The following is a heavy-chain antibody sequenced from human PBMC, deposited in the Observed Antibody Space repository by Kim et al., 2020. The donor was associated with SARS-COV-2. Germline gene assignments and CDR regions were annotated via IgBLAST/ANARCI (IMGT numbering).Heavy chain of an antibody. CDR3: ARVRIMITFGGVIVKSFDY. Sequence: ASVKVSCKASGYTFTSYGISWVRQAPGQGLEWMGWISAYNGNTNYAQKLQGRVTMTTDTSTSTAYMELRSLRSDDTAVYYCARVRIMITFGGVIVKSFDYRGQGTLVTVSS. D-gene: IGHD3-16*02. CDR2: ISAYNGNT. V-gene: IGHV1-18*01. J-gene: IGHJ4*02. CDR1: GYTFTSYG.